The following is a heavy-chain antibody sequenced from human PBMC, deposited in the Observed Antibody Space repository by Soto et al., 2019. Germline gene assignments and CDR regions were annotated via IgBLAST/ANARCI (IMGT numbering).Heavy chain of an antibody. J-gene: IGHJ3*02. CDR3: AKDKGSGSYFLHAFDI. CDR1: GFTFSSYA. Sequence: PGGSLRLSCAVSGFTFSSYAMSWVRQAPGKGLEWVSAISGSGGSTYYADSVKGRFTISRDNSKNTLYLQMNSLRAEDTAVYYCAKDKGSGSYFLHAFDIWGQGTMVTVSS. D-gene: IGHD3-10*01. V-gene: IGHV3-23*01. CDR2: ISGSGGST.